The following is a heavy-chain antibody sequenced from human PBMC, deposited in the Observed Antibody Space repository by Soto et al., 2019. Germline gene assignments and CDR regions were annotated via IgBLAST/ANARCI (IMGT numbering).Heavy chain of an antibody. CDR2: IHYGGTT. CDR3: ARYYSYAIDF. CDR1: GTSISSYY. V-gene: IGHV4-59*01. Sequence: VQLQESGPGLVKPSETLSLTCTASGTSISSYYWSWIRQPPGKGLECIAYIHYGGTTNYNPSLANRVTLSVDTSKNQFSLKMTSVTDADRAMYFSARYYSYAIDFWGRGTLVTVSS. D-gene: IGHD2-8*01. J-gene: IGHJ2*01.